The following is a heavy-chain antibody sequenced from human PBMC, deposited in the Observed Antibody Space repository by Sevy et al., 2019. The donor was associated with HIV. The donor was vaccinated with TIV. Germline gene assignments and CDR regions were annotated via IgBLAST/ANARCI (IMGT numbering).Heavy chain of an antibody. V-gene: IGHV3-30*02. D-gene: IGHD3-10*01. Sequence: GGSLRLSCAASGFTFSSYGMHWVRQAPGKGLEWVAFIRYDGSNKYYADSVKGRFTISRDNSKNTLYLQMNSLRAEDTAVYYCAKVFRGRGSGSYYSYYGMDVWGQGTTVTVSS. CDR3: AKVFRGRGSGSYYSYYGMDV. J-gene: IGHJ6*02. CDR2: IRYDGSNK. CDR1: GFTFSSYG.